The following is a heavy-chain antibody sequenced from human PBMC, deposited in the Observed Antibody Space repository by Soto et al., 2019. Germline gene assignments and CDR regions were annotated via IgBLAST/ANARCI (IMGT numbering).Heavy chain of an antibody. V-gene: IGHV3-21*01. J-gene: IGHJ3*02. CDR3: ARDLSSRNLYYYGSYAFDI. D-gene: IGHD3-10*01. Sequence: GGSLRLSCAASGFTFSSYSMNWVRQAPGKGLEWVSSISSSSSYIYYADSVKGRFTISRDNAKNSLYLQMNSLRAEDTAVYYCARDLSSRNLYYYGSYAFDISGQGTMDTGSS. CDR1: GFTFSSYS. CDR2: ISSSSSYI.